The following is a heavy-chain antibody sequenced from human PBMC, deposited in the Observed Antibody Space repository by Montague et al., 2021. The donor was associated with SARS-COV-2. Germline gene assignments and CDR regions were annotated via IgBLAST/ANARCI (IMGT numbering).Heavy chain of an antibody. CDR3: ARVQGITMIVVVIGAFDI. CDR2: IYYSGST. V-gene: IGHV4-31*03. J-gene: IGHJ3*02. Sequence: TLSLTCTVSGGSISSGGYYWSWIRQHPGKGLEWIGYIYYSGSTYYNPSLKSRVTISVDTSKNQFSLKLSSVTAADTAMYYCARVQGITMIVVVIGAFDIWGQGTMVTVSS. CDR1: GGSISSGGYY. D-gene: IGHD3-22*01.